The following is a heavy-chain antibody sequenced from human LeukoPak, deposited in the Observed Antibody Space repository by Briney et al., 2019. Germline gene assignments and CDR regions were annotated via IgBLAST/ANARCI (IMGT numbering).Heavy chain of an antibody. CDR3: ARDHTTRGFDP. Sequence: GGSLRLSCAASGFTFSSYAMPWVRQAPGKGLEWVAVISYDGSNKYYADSVKGRFTISRDNSKNTLYLQMNSLRAEDTAVYYCARDHTTRGFDPWGQGTLVTVSS. CDR2: ISYDGSNK. J-gene: IGHJ5*02. D-gene: IGHD1-1*01. V-gene: IGHV3-30-3*01. CDR1: GFTFSSYA.